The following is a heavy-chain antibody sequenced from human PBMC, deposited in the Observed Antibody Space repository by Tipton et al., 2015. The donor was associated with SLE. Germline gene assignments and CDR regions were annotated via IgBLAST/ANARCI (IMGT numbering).Heavy chain of an antibody. J-gene: IGHJ4*02. Sequence: TLSLTCTVSGGSIIPYYWHWIRQSPGKGLERIGYIFYTGSTNYNPSLKSRVTMLVDTSKNQVSLRLTYVTAADTAIYYCARGASAAGTYFWGQGTLVTVSS. CDR3: ARGASAAGTYF. CDR1: GGSIIPYY. V-gene: IGHV4-59*01. D-gene: IGHD6-13*01. CDR2: IFYTGST.